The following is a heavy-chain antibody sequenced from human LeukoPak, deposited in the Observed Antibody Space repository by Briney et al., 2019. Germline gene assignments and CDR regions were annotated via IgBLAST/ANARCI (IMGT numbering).Heavy chain of an antibody. D-gene: IGHD3-22*01. CDR2: IYYSGST. CDR3: ARDYPNFSITMIVVGGDWFDP. CDR1: GGSISSSSYY. V-gene: IGHV4-39*07. J-gene: IGHJ5*02. Sequence: SETLSLTCTVSGGSISSSSYYWGWLRQPPGKGLEWIGSIYYSGSTYYNPSLKSRVTISVDTSKNQFSLKLSSVAAADTAVYYCARDYPNFSITMIVVGGDWFDPWGQGTLVTVSS.